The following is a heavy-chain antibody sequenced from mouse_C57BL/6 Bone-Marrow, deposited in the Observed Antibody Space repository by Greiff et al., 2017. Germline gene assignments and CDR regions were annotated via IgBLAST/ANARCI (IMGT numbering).Heavy chain of an antibody. J-gene: IGHJ1*03. CDR1: GFNIKDDY. CDR2: IDPENGDT. Sequence: VQLQQSGAELVRPGASVKLSCTASGFNIKDDYMHWVKQRPEQGLEWIGWIDPENGDTEYASKFPGKATITADTSSHTAYLQRSSLTSEDTSVYYCTTLYYYASYFDVWGTGTTVTVSS. CDR3: TTLYYYASYFDV. D-gene: IGHD1-1*01. V-gene: IGHV14-4*01.